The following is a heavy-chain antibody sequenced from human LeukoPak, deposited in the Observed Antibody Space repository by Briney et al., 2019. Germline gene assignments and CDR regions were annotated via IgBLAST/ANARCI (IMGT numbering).Heavy chain of an antibody. D-gene: IGHD3-9*01. CDR1: GGSIRGYY. CDR2: IYYSGST. CDR3: ARHGRYFDSDAFDI. V-gene: IGHV4-59*08. Sequence: SETLSLTCTVSGGSIRGYYWSWIRQPPGKGLEWIGYIYYSGSTNYNPSLKSRVTISVDTSKNQFSLKLSSVTAADTAVYYCARHGRYFDSDAFDIWGQGTMVTVSS. J-gene: IGHJ3*02.